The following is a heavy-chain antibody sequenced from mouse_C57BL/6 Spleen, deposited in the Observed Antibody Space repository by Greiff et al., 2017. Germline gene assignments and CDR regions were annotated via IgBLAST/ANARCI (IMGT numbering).Heavy chain of an antibody. CDR3: AKNHDYAMDY. CDR2: IWRGGST. V-gene: IGHV2-5*01. J-gene: IGHJ4*01. CDR1: GFSLTSYG. Sequence: VKLVESGPGLVQPSQSLSITCTVSGFSLTSYGVHWVRQSPGKGLEGLGVIWRGGSTDYNAAFMSRLSITKDNSKSQVFFKMNSLQADDTAIYYCAKNHDYAMDYWGQGTSVTVSS.